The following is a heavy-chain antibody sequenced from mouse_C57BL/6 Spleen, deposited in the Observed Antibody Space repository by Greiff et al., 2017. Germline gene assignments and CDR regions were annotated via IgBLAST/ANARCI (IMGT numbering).Heavy chain of an antibody. V-gene: IGHV1-54*01. CDR1: GYAFTNYL. D-gene: IGHD1-1*01. J-gene: IGHJ4*01. CDR3: ARDTTVAMDY. CDR2: INPGSGGT. Sequence: VKLQESGAELVRPGTSVKVSCKASGYAFTNYLIEWVKQRPGQGLEWIGVINPGSGGTNYNEKFKGKATLTADKSSSTAYMQLSSLTSEDSAVYFCARDTTVAMDYWGQGTSVTVSS.